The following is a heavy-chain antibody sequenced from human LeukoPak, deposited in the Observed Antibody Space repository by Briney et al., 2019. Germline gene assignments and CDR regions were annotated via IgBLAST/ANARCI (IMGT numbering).Heavy chain of an antibody. CDR1: GFTFSTYA. CDR2: ISGNGGTT. Sequence: GGSLRLSRAASGFTFSTYAMTWVRQAPGKGLEWVSTISGNGGTTHYADSVKGRVTISRDNSKNTLYLQMNSLGAEDTAVYYCAKRKYYYDSSGYVLDYWGQGTLVTVSS. J-gene: IGHJ4*02. CDR3: AKRKYYYDSSGYVLDY. D-gene: IGHD3-22*01. V-gene: IGHV3-23*01.